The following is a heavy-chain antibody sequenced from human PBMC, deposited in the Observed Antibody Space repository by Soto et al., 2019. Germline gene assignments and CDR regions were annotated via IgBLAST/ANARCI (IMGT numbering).Heavy chain of an antibody. J-gene: IGHJ6*03. CDR2: IYHSGST. CDR3: ARESPYYDFWSGYLYYYYMDV. D-gene: IGHD3-3*01. CDR1: SGSISSSNW. V-gene: IGHV4-4*02. Sequence: SETLSLTCAVSSGSISSSNWWSWVRQPPGKGLEWIGEIYHSGSTNYNPSLKSRVTISVDKSKNQFSLKLSSVTAADTAVYYCARESPYYDFWSGYLYYYYMDVWGKGTTVTVSS.